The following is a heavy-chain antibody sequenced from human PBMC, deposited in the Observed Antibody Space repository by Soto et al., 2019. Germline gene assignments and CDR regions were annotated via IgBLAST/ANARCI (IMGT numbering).Heavy chain of an antibody. CDR3: AKGGTATIRVGFAF. CDR2: ISVSGAT. D-gene: IGHD1-1*01. CDR1: GFNFGSCA. Sequence: EVQLLESGGGLVQPGGSQRLSCVASGFNFGSCAMGWVRQPPGKGLEWVSAISVSGATYYADSVKGRFTISRDNSKNTLSLQMDSLRAEDTATYYCAKGGTATIRVGFAFWGRGMVVTVSS. V-gene: IGHV3-23*01. J-gene: IGHJ4*02.